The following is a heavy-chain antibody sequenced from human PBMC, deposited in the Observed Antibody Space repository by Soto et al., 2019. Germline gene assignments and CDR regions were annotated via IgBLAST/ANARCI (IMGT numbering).Heavy chain of an antibody. CDR2: ISPSSSYT. D-gene: IGHD6-13*01. V-gene: IGHV3-11*06. CDR1: GFTFRDYY. J-gene: IGHJ3*02. CDR3: ARNHIAASGTSAYDI. Sequence: PGGSLRLSCAASGFTFRDYYMSWIRQAPGKGLEWVSYISPSSSYTNYAVSVKGRFTISRDNAKNSVYLQMNSLRAEDTAVYYCARNHIAASGTSAYDIWGQGTMVTVSS.